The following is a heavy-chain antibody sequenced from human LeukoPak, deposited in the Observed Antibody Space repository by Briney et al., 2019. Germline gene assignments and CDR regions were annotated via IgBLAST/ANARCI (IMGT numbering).Heavy chain of an antibody. CDR3: ARSQNRARITIFGVVLPRDAFDI. CDR1: GGSFSGYY. V-gene: IGHV4-34*01. Sequence: PWETLSLTCAVYGGSFSGYYWSWIRQPSGKGLEWIGEINHSGSTNYNPSLKSRVTISVDTSKNQFSLKLSSVTAADTAVYYCARSQNRARITIFGVVLPRDAFDIWGQGTMVTVSS. CDR2: INHSGST. J-gene: IGHJ3*02. D-gene: IGHD3-3*01.